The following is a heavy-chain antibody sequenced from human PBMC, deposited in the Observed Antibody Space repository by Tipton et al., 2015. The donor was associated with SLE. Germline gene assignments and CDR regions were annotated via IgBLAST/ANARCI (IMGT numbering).Heavy chain of an antibody. V-gene: IGHV4-59*12. CDR2: IYYTGST. J-gene: IGHJ4*02. Sequence: LRLSCTVSGGSIVSYYWSWIRQSPGKGLEWIGYIYYTGSTDYNPSLRSRVTISVDTSKNQFSLKLRSVTAADTAMYYCAREGGGPDYWGQGTLVTVSS. CDR3: AREGGGPDY. D-gene: IGHD1-26*01. CDR1: GGSIVSYY.